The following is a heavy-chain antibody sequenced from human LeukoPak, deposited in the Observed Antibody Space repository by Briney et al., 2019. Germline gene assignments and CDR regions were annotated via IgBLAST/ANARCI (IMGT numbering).Heavy chain of an antibody. D-gene: IGHD3-10*01. V-gene: IGHV3-11*01. CDR1: GFTFSDYY. CDR3: ASSVWFGELLSGAPTSYYYYGMDV. Sequence: GGSLRLSCAASGFTFSDYYMSWIRQAPGKGLEWVSYISSSGSTIYYAASVKGRFTISRDNAKNSLYLQMNSLRAEDTAVYYCASSVWFGELLSGAPTSYYYYGMDVWGQGTTVTVSS. J-gene: IGHJ6*02. CDR2: ISSSGSTI.